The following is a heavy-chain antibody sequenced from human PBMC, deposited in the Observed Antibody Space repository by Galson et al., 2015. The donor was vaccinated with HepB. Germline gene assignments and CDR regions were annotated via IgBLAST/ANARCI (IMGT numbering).Heavy chain of an antibody. CDR2: IIPIFETP. V-gene: IGHV1-69*13. J-gene: IGHJ2*01. D-gene: IGHD3-22*01. CDR1: GGTFNSYV. CDR3: ARGVYLSLQDGL. Sequence: SVKVSCKASGGTFNSYVISWVRQAPGQGLEWMGGIIPIFETPKYAQKFQGRITITADEFTSTAYMALSSLRSEDTAVYYCARGVYLSLQDGLWGRGTLVTVSS.